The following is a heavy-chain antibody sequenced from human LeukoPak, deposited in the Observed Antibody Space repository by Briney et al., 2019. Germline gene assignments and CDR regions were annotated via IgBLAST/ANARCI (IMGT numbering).Heavy chain of an antibody. CDR3: ARSSDCSSTSCHSYFDY. Sequence: GGSLRLSCAASGFTFSSYGMHWVRQAPGKGLEWVAFIRYDGSNKYYADSVKGRFTISRDNSKNTLYLQMNSLRAEDTAVYYCARSSDCSSTSCHSYFDYWGQGTLVTVSS. CDR1: GFTFSSYG. D-gene: IGHD2-2*01. CDR2: IRYDGSNK. V-gene: IGHV3-30*02. J-gene: IGHJ4*02.